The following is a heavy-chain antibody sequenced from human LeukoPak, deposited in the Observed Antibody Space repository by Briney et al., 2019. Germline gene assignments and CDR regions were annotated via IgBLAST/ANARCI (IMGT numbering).Heavy chain of an antibody. J-gene: IGHJ4*02. CDR3: TTGPEFLEWLSFDY. D-gene: IGHD3-3*01. V-gene: IGHV3-15*01. Sequence: GGSLRLSCAATGSTFRNAWMSWVRQAPGKGLEWVGRIKRKTDGGTIDYAAPVKDRFTISRDDSKNTLYLQMNSLKTEDTAVYYCTTGPEFLEWLSFDYWGQGTLVTVSS. CDR1: GSTFRNAW. CDR2: IKRKTDGGTI.